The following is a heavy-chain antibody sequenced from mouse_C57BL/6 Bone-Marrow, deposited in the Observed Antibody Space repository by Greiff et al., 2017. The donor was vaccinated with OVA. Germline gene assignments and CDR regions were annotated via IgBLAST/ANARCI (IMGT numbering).Heavy chain of an antibody. J-gene: IGHJ1*03. CDR2: INPNNGGT. Sequence: EVKLQQSGPELVKPGASVKISCKASGYTFTDYYMNWVKQSHGKSLEWIGDINPNNGGTSYNQKFKGKATLTVDKSSSTAYMELRSLTSEDSAVYYCARYYGSSFSYWYFDVWGTGTTVTVSS. CDR3: ARYYGSSFSYWYFDV. CDR1: GYTFTDYY. V-gene: IGHV1-26*01. D-gene: IGHD1-1*01.